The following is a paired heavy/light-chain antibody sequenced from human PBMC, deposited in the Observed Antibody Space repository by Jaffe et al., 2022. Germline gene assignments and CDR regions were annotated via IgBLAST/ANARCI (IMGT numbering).Heavy chain of an antibody. Sequence: EVQLLESGGGLVQPGGSLRLSCAASGFTFSNCAMSWVRQAPGKGLEWVSGVSGSGGTTYYPDSVKGRFTISRDNSKSTLYLQMNTLRAADTAVYYCAKVRGPYDFDYWGQGTLVTVSS. CDR2: VSGSGGTT. D-gene: IGHD3-16*01. CDR3: AKVRGPYDFDY. CDR1: GFTFSNCA. V-gene: IGHV3-23*01. J-gene: IGHJ4*02.
Light chain of an antibody. Sequence: EIVLTQSPATLSLSPGERATLSCRASQSVSSSLAWYQQKPGQAPRLLIYDASNRATGIPARFSGSGSGTDFTLTISSLEPEDFAVYYCQQRSIWPLTFGGGTKVEIK. J-gene: IGKJ4*01. CDR3: QQRSIWPLT. CDR1: QSVSSS. V-gene: IGKV3-11*01. CDR2: DAS.